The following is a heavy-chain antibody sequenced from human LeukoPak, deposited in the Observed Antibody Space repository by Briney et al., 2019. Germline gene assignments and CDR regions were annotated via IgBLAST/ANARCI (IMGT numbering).Heavy chain of an antibody. CDR2: INAGNGNT. D-gene: IGHD2-15*01. J-gene: IGHJ3*02. Sequence: ASVKVSCKASGYTFTSYGISWVRQAPGQRLEWMGWINAGNGNTKYSQKFQGRVTITRDTSASTAYMELSSLRSEDTAVYYCARDLMGEDIVVGGGAFDIWGQGTMVTVSS. CDR3: ARDLMGEDIVVGGGAFDI. V-gene: IGHV1-3*01. CDR1: GYTFTSYG.